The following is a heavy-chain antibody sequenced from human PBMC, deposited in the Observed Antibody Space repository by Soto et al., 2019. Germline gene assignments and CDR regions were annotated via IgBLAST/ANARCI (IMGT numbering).Heavy chain of an antibody. CDR1: GYTFTGHH. V-gene: IGHV1-2*02. D-gene: IGHD2-15*01. Sequence: QVQLEQSGAEVKTPGASVKVSCKTSGYTFTGHHIHWVRQAPGQGLEWMGWINPISGGTKYREKFQGRVSITRDMSSSTAYMELSSLTSDDSAVYYCAKDGRHCSGGSCPQGHWGQGTLVTVSS. CDR2: INPISGGT. J-gene: IGHJ4*02. CDR3: AKDGRHCSGGSCPQGH.